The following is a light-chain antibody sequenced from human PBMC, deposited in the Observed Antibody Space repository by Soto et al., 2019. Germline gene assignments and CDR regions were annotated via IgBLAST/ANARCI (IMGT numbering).Light chain of an antibody. V-gene: IGKV3-11*01. Sequence: EIVLTQSPATLSLSPGERATLSCRASQNVGNDLVWYHQKRGQAPRLLIYSASNRATGIPARFSRSGSWTAFTLTLTSLDPEDFAAYYRQQRCNWPPTFGGGTKVEIK. CDR3: QQRCNWPPT. CDR2: SAS. J-gene: IGKJ4*01. CDR1: QNVGND.